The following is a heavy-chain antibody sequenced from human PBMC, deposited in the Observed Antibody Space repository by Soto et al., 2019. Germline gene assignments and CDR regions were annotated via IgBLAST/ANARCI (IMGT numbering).Heavy chain of an antibody. CDR1: GFTFSSYG. CDR2: IWYDGSNR. D-gene: IGHD3-22*01. V-gene: IGHV3-33*01. Sequence: QVQLVESGGGVVQPGRSLRLSCAASGFTFSSYGMHWVRQAPGKGLEWVAVIWYDGSNRYYADSVRGRFTISRDNSKNTLYLQMISLRAEDTAVFYCARVRSGYYPTLDYWGQGTLVTVSS. CDR3: ARVRSGYYPTLDY. J-gene: IGHJ4*02.